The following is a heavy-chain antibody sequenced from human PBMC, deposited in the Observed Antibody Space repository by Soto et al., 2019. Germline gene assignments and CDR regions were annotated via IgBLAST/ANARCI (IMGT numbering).Heavy chain of an antibody. CDR3: ARVPTSLSDYYYGMDV. Sequence: GASVKVSCKASGYTFTGYYMHWVRQAPGQRAEWMGWINPNSGGTNYAQKFQGWVTMTRDTSISTAYMELSRLRSDDTAVYYCARVPTSLSDYYYGMDVWGQGTTVTVSS. CDR2: INPNSGGT. D-gene: IGHD6-6*01. J-gene: IGHJ6*02. CDR1: GYTFTGYY. V-gene: IGHV1-2*04.